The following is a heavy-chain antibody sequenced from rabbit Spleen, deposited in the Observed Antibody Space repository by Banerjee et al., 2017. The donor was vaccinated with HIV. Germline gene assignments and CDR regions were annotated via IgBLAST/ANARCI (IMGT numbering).Heavy chain of an antibody. Sequence: QSLEESGGDLVKPEGSLTLTCKASGVSFSDRDVMCWVRQAPGKGLQWIACINTDTGKAVYATWAKGRFTISRTSSTTVTLQMTSLTAADTATHFCARDLGSVVGWNFKLWGQGTLVTVS. CDR3: ARDLGSVVGWNFKL. CDR1: GVSFSDRDV. V-gene: IGHV1S40*01. D-gene: IGHD1-1*01. J-gene: IGHJ4*01. CDR2: INTDTGKA.